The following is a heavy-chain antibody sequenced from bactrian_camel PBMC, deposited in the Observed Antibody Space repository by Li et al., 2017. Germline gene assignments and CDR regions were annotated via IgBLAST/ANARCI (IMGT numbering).Heavy chain of an antibody. Sequence: VQLVESGGGSVQAGGSLRLSCLASGFTFDGPDMIWYRQAPGNECELVSSISKDGRTYYADSVKGRFTVSQDNAKNEVYLQMNSLNPEDTAVYYCATDLLKAMVGGSCLDHTGYWGQGTQVTVS. CDR1: GFTFDGPD. CDR3: ATDLLKAMVGGSCLDHTGY. D-gene: IGHD2*01. V-gene: IGHV3S63*01. J-gene: IGHJ4*01. CDR2: ISKDGRT.